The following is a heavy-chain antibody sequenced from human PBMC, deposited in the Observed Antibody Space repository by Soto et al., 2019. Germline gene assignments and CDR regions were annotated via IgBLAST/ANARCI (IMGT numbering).Heavy chain of an antibody. V-gene: IGHV1-69*02. J-gene: IGHJ3*02. CDR2: IIPILGIA. CDR3: ARGGSEEWLFGAFAT. D-gene: IGHD3-3*01. Sequence: SVKVSCKASGGTFSSYTISWVRQAPGQGLEWMGRIIPILGIANYAQKFQGRVTITADKSTSTAYMELSSLRSEDTAVYYCARGGSEEWLFGAFATWGQGTMVTVSS. CDR1: GGTFSSYT.